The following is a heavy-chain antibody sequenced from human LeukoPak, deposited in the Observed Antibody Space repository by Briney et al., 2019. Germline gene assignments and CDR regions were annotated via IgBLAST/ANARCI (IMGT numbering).Heavy chain of an antibody. V-gene: IGHV1-2*06. D-gene: IGHD1-26*01. CDR3: ARDRSGSYFDY. J-gene: IGHJ4*02. CDR2: INPNSGGT. CDR1: GYTFTGYY. Sequence: ASVKVSCKASGYTFTGYYMHWVRQAPGQGLEWMGRINPNSGGTNYAQKFQGRVTMTRDTSISTAYMELSRLRSEDTAVYYCARDRSGSYFDYWGQGTLVTVSS.